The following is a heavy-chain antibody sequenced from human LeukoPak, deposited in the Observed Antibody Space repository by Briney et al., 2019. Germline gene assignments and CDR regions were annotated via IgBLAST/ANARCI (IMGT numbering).Heavy chain of an antibody. V-gene: IGHV3-7*01. CDR3: ARNQRRLDY. Sequence: GGSLRLSCAASGFTFSTYWMSWVRQAPGKGLELVANIKQDGSEKYYVDSVKGRFTISRDNAKNSLYLQVDSLRAEDTAVYYCARNQRRLDYWGQGTLVTVSS. CDR2: IKQDGSEK. CDR1: GFTFSTYW. J-gene: IGHJ4*02. D-gene: IGHD1-14*01.